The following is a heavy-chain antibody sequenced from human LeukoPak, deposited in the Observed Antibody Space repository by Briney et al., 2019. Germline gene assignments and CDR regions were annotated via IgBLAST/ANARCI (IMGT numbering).Heavy chain of an antibody. J-gene: IGHJ6*02. CDR2: ISYDGSNK. CDR1: GFTFSSYA. V-gene: IGHV3-30*04. Sequence: GGSLRLSCAASGFTFSSYAMHWVRPAPGKGLEWVAVISYDGSNKYYADSVKGRFTISRDNSKNTLYLQMNSLRAEDTAVYYCARTDTAMVTGYYYYYYGMDVWGQGTTVTVSS. D-gene: IGHD5-18*01. CDR3: ARTDTAMVTGYYYYYYGMDV.